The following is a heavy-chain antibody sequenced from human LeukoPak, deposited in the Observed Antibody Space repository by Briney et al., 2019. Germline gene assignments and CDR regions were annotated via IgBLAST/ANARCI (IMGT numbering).Heavy chain of an antibody. J-gene: IGHJ4*02. D-gene: IGHD3-10*01. CDR2: INPNSGGT. Sequence: ASVKVSCKASGYTFTGYYIHWVRQAPGQGLEWMGWINPNSGGTNYAQKFQGRVTMTRDTSISTAYMELSRLRSDDTAVFYCAGVYYYASGRLDSWGQGTLITVSS. CDR3: AGVYYYASGRLDS. CDR1: GYTFTGYY. V-gene: IGHV1-2*02.